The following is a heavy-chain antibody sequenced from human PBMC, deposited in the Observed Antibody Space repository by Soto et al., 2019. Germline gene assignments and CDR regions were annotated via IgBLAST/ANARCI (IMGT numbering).Heavy chain of an antibody. J-gene: IGHJ6*02. V-gene: IGHV3-43D*04. D-gene: IGHD6-13*01. Sequence: GSLRLSCAASGFTFDDYAMHWVRQAPGKGLEWVSLISWDGGSTYYADSVKGRFTISRDNSKNSLYLQMNSLRAEDTALYYCAKDFAAAAATRGYYYYGMDVWGQGTTVTVSS. CDR2: ISWDGGST. CDR3: AKDFAAAAATRGYYYYGMDV. CDR1: GFTFDDYA.